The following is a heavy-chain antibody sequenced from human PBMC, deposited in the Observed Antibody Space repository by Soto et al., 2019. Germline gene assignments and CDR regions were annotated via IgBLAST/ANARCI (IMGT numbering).Heavy chain of an antibody. CDR1: GYTFTNYE. CDR2: MNPNSGDT. V-gene: IGHV1-8*01. CDR3: ARGRGGHCRGGTCYSFLDP. D-gene: IGHD2-15*01. J-gene: IGHJ5*02. Sequence: QEQLVQSGAEVKKPGASVKVSCKASGYTFTNYETIWVRQATGQGLEWMGWMNPNSGDTVYAQKFQGRVPLTRDTSISTAYMELSSLRYEDTAVYYCARGRGGHCRGGTCYSFLDPWGQGTLGTVAS.